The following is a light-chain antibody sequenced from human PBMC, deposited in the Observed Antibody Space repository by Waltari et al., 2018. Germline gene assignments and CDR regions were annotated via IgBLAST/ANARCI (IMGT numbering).Light chain of an antibody. Sequence: QSVLTQPPSVSAAPGHKVAISGPASSSTIGKNYLSWYQQFPGTSPKLLMYDNDKRPSGISARFSGSKSGPSATLGITGLQTGDEADYYCATWDTSLRVVFGGGTRVTVL. J-gene: IGLJ2*01. CDR3: ATWDTSLRVV. CDR1: SSTIGKNY. V-gene: IGLV1-51*01. CDR2: DND.